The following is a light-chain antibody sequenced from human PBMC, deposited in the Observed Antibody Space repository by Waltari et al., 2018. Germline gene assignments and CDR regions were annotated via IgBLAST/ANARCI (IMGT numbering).Light chain of an antibody. CDR2: WAS. Sequence: DIVMTQSPDSLAVSLGERATINCKSSQSVLYSSNNKYYLAWYQQKPGQTPKLLSYWASTRESGVPDRFSGSGSGTDFTLTISSLQAEDVAVYYCQKYYSTPPTFGGGTKVEIK. V-gene: IGKV4-1*01. CDR1: QSVLYSSNNKYY. J-gene: IGKJ4*01. CDR3: QKYYSTPPT.